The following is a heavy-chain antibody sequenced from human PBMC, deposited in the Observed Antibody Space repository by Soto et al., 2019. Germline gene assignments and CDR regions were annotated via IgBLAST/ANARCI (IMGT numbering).Heavy chain of an antibody. CDR3: ARFFSGSSSPRHYYYYMDV. Sequence: SGTLSLTCTASGGSISSYYWSWIRQPPGKGLEWIGYIYYSGSTNYNPSLKSRVTISVDTSKNQFSLKLSSVTAADTAVYYCARFFSGSSSPRHYYYYMDVWGKGTTVTVSS. CDR2: IYYSGST. V-gene: IGHV4-59*08. D-gene: IGHD6-6*01. CDR1: GGSISSYY. J-gene: IGHJ6*03.